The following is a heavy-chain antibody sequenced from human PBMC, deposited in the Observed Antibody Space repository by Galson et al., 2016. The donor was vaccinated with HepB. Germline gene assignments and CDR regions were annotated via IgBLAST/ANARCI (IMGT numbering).Heavy chain of an antibody. CDR1: GSTFINSA. CDR2: IVVGGGNT. V-gene: IGHV1-58*02. CDR3: ASSTELIVGGRGGDF. J-gene: IGHJ4*02. D-gene: IGHD1-26*01. Sequence: SVKVSCKASGSTFINSAMHWVRQARGQGLEWIGRIVVGGGNTNYAQNFQERVSITRDMSTSTAYMELSSLRSEDTAVYYCASSTELIVGGRGGDFWGQGTLVTVSA.